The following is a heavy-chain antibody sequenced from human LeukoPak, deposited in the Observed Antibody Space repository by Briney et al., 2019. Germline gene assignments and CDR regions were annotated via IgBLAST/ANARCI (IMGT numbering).Heavy chain of an antibody. D-gene: IGHD5-18*01. V-gene: IGHV3-23*01. CDR2: ISGSGGSK. CDR1: VYSLRGYA. J-gene: IGHJ4*02. CDR3: AKDVDTAMVTGYFDY. Sequence: GGSLRHSCVPPVYSLRGYAISCVRAAPGEGLEWVSPISGSGGSKYYADSVKGRFTISRDNSKNTLYLQMNSLRAEDTAVYYCAKDVDTAMVTGYFDYWGQGTLVTVSS.